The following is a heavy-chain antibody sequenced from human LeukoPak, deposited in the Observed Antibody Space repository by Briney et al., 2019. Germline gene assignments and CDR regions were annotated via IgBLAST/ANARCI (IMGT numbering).Heavy chain of an antibody. Sequence: KAGGSLRLSCAASVFTFSEYYMRWIRHAPGEGLEGVSYISSSGSTISYADSVKGRFTNSRDNAKHSLYLQMNSLRAEDTAVYYCARVRRWFGDLDYWGQGTLVTVSS. J-gene: IGHJ4*02. CDR3: ARVRRWFGDLDY. V-gene: IGHV3-11*04. CDR2: ISSSGSTI. D-gene: IGHD3-10*01. CDR1: VFTFSEYY.